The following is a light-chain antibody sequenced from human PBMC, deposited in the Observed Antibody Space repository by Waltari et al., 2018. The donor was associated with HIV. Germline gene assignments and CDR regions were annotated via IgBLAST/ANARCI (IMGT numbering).Light chain of an antibody. V-gene: IGLV2-8*01. Sequence: QSALTQPPSASGSLGQSVTISCPVPSRALGAYDPVSSFPHHPRSAPKLLLYEVTRRPSTVSDRFSGSRSGRTAFLTVAGLQPDDEATYFCSSYGDSLRVLFGGGTNVTVL. CDR1: SRALGAYDP. CDR3: SSYGDSLRVL. J-gene: IGLJ3*02. CDR2: EVT.